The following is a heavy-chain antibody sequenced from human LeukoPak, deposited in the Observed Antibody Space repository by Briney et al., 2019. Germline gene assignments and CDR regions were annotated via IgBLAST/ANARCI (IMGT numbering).Heavy chain of an antibody. V-gene: IGHV1-2*02. J-gene: IGHJ5*02. CDR1: GYSFTGYY. D-gene: IGHD4-17*01. CDR2: INPNSGGT. CDR3: AREHSGCDTTA. Sequence: ASVKVSCKASGYSFTGYYIHWVRQAPGQGLEWMGWINPNSGGTKYAQKFQGRVTMTRDTSISTVYMELTRLRFDDTAVYYCAREHSGCDTTAWGQGTLVTVSS.